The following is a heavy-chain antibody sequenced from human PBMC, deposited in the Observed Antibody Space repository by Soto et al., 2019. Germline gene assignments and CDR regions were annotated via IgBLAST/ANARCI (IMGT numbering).Heavy chain of an antibody. CDR1: GFTFSSYG. V-gene: IGHV3-30*18. CDR2: ISYDGSNK. Sequence: QVQLVESGGGVVQPGRSLRLSCAASGFTFSSYGMHWVRQAPGKGLEWVAVISYDGSNKYYADSVKGRFTISRDNSKNTRELQMNSLRAEDTAVYYCAKASYYGSGSIDYFDYWGQGTLVTVSS. J-gene: IGHJ4*02. D-gene: IGHD3-10*01. CDR3: AKASYYGSGSIDYFDY.